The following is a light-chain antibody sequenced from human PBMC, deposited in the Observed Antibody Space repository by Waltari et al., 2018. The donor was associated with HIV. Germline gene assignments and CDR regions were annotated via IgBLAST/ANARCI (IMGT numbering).Light chain of an antibody. CDR1: QSISSL. CDR2: KAS. CDR3: QQYNSYSRT. J-gene: IGKJ3*01. Sequence: DIQMNQSPSTLSASVGDRVTITCRASQSISSLLGWYQQKPGKAPKLLIYKASSLESGVPSRFSGSGSGTEFTLTISSLQPDDFATYYCQQYNSYSRTFGPGTKVDIK. V-gene: IGKV1-5*03.